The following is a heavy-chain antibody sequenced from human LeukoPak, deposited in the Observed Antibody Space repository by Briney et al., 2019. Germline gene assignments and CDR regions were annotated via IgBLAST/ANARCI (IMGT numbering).Heavy chain of an antibody. CDR1: GFTFGDYA. CDR3: AKSGVTGSQYYYHYIDV. J-gene: IGHJ6*03. CDR2: INWDGDST. V-gene: IGHV3-43D*03. D-gene: IGHD3-9*01. Sequence: PGRSLRLSCAVSGFTFGDYAMHWVRQAPGKGLEWVSLINWDGDSTDYADSVKGRFTISRDNSKNSLYLQMNSLRAEDTALYFCAKSGVTGSQYYYHYIDVWGKGTTVTVSS.